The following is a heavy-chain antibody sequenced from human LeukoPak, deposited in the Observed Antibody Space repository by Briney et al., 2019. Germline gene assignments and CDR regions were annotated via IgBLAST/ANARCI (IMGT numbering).Heavy chain of an antibody. CDR1: GGSISSYY. CDR2: ICNSGST. Sequence: LETLSFTCTVSGGSISSYYWSWIRQPPGKGLEWIGYICNSGSTNYNPSLKSRVTISVDTSTNQFSLKLSSVTAADTAVYYCARHRFGYGLDYWGQGTLVTVSS. J-gene: IGHJ4*02. D-gene: IGHD3-10*01. V-gene: IGHV4-59*08. CDR3: ARHRFGYGLDY.